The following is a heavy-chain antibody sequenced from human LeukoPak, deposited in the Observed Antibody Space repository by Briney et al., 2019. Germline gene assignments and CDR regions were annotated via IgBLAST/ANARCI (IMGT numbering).Heavy chain of an antibody. J-gene: IGHJ3*02. CDR3: ARWTTAHYAFDI. CDR1: GGSISSYY. D-gene: IGHD1-1*01. Sequence: SETLSLTCTVSGGSISSYYWNWIRQPPGKGLEWIGYIYYSGSTNYNPSLKSRVTISVDTSKNQFSLKLSSVTAAADTAVYYCARWTTAHYAFDIWGQGTMVTVSS. V-gene: IGHV4-59*01. CDR2: IYYSGST.